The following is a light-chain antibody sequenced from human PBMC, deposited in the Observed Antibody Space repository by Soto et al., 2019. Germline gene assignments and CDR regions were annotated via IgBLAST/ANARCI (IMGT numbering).Light chain of an antibody. CDR2: NAS. CDR3: RQQCDCPPIT. J-gene: IGKJ5*01. V-gene: IGKV3-11*01. CDR1: QSVSTF. Sequence: EIVLTQSPATLSLSPGERAILSCRASQSVSTFLAWLQQKPGHPPRLLIYNASNRSTGSPARFSGSRAGTDFTLTISSRQPEEFAVYYCRQQCDCPPITFGQGTRLEI.